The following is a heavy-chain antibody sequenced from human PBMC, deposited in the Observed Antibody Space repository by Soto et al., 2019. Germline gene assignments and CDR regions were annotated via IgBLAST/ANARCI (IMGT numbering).Heavy chain of an antibody. D-gene: IGHD2-21*01. Sequence: GGSLRLSCAASGFTFSSYAMSWVRQAPGKGLEWVSAISGSGGSTYYADSVKGRFTISRDNSKNTLYLQMNSLRAEDTAVYYCASDLEVVIASGVGGFDYWGQGTLVTVSS. CDR1: GFTFSSYA. CDR2: ISGSGGST. V-gene: IGHV3-23*01. J-gene: IGHJ4*02. CDR3: ASDLEVVIASGVGGFDY.